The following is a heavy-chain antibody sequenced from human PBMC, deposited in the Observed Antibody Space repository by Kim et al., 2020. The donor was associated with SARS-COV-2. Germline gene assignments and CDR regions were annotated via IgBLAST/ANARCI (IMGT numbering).Heavy chain of an antibody. J-gene: IGHJ5*02. CDR2: INPNSGGT. D-gene: IGHD3-22*01. Sequence: ASVKVSCKASGYTLTGYYMHWVRQAPGQGLEWMGWINPNSGGTNYAQKFQGRVTMTRDTSISTAYMELSRLRSDDTAVYYCARRASITMIVVVYNWFDPWGKGTLVTVSS. CDR1: GYTLTGYY. CDR3: ARRASITMIVVVYNWFDP. V-gene: IGHV1-2*02.